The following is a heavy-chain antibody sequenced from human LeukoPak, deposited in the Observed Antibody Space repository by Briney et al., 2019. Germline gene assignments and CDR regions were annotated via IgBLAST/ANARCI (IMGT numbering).Heavy chain of an antibody. CDR2: ISRTGSNT. Sequence: GGSLRLSCAASGLTFSSYGMNWVRQAPGKGLEWVSYISRTGSNTYYADSVKGRFTISRDNAKNSLYLQMNSLRAEDTAVYYCARSTTINSVDYWGQGTLVTVSS. V-gene: IGHV3-48*03. J-gene: IGHJ4*02. CDR1: GLTFSSYG. CDR3: ARSTTINSVDY. D-gene: IGHD1-26*01.